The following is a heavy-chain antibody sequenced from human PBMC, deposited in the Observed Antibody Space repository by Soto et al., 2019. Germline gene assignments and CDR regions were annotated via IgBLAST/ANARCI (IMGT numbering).Heavy chain of an antibody. D-gene: IGHD3-10*01. CDR2: IRPHGGRE. Sequence: QVQMVQSGAEVKKPGASVKVSCKASGYTFNHYYLHWMRQAPGQGLEWLGIIRPHGGREDYAPRFRCRVTMTIDTSTSTFYMELTSLRSEDTAVYFCAREPNESYSFDYWGQGTLVTVSS. V-gene: IGHV1-46*02. CDR3: AREPNESYSFDY. J-gene: IGHJ4*02. CDR1: GYTFNHYY.